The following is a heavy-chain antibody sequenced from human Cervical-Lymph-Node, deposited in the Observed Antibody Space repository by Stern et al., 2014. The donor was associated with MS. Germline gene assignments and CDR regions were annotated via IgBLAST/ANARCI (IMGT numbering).Heavy chain of an antibody. CDR3: ARMRRRHVGNHVALENDY. Sequence: QITLKESGPALVKPTQTLTLTCTFSGFSLSTSGMCVSWIRQPPGKALEWLARLDWDDDKYYSTSLRNRLTISKDTSKNQVVLTMTNMDPVDTATYYCARMRRRHVGNHVALENDYWGQGTLVTVSS. D-gene: IGHD2/OR15-2a*01. J-gene: IGHJ4*02. CDR1: GFSLSTSGMC. CDR2: LDWDDDK. V-gene: IGHV2-70*15.